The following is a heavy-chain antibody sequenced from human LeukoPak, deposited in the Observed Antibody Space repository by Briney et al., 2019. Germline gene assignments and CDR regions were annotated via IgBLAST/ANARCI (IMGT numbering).Heavy chain of an antibody. CDR2: IIPIFGTA. CDR3: ARVLSLTRQRPRGGRGLNWFDP. CDR1: GGTFSSYA. Sequence: RASVKVSCKASGGTFSSYAISWVRQAPGQGLEWMGGIIPIFGTANYAQKFQGRVTITADESTSTAYMELSSLRSEDTAVYYCARVLSLTRQRPRGGRGLNWFDPWGQGTLVTVSS. D-gene: IGHD6-25*01. J-gene: IGHJ5*02. V-gene: IGHV1-69*13.